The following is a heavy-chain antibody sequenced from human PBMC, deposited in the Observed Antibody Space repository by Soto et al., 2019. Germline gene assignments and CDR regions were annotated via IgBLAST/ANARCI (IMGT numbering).Heavy chain of an antibody. CDR3: ARGFQTNTEAGVYGMDL. CDR2: IIPFVGTP. V-gene: IGHV1-69*01. D-gene: IGHD5-18*01. Sequence: QAQLVQSGTEVRKPGSSVKVSCKASGGLISSYAIMWVRQAPGQGLEGVGDIIPFVGTPNYAQKFQGRVTISVDESSTTAFLELSRLTSQDAGVFYCARGFQTNTEAGVYGMDLWGQGTTVTVSS. J-gene: IGHJ6*02. CDR1: GGLISSYA.